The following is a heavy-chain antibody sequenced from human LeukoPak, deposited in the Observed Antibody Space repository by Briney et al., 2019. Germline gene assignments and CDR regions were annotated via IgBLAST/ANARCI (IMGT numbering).Heavy chain of an antibody. D-gene: IGHD6-19*01. CDR3: ARLSSSGWYWYYMDV. J-gene: IGHJ6*03. V-gene: IGHV4-4*07. CDR2: IYTSGST. Sequence: SETLSLTCSVSGGSISSYHWSWIRQPAGKGLEWIGRIYTSGSTNYNPSLKSRVTMSVDTSKNQLSLKLIYVTAADTAVYYCARLSSSGWYWYYMDVWGKGTTVTV. CDR1: GGSISSYH.